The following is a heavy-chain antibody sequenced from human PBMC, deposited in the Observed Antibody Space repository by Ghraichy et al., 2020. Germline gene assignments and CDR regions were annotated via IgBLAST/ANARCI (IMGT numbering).Heavy chain of an antibody. CDR1: GFSIRKHW. Sequence: GESLNISCAVSGFSIRKHWMNWVRQAPGKGLEWVANIKQDGSEQHYVDSVKGRYTISRDNPKNSLYLQMNSLRDEDTAVYYCARTLEYEAAGYYRHFDLWGQGTLVTVSS. D-gene: IGHD3-22*01. CDR3: ARTLEYEAAGYYRHFDL. J-gene: IGHJ5*02. V-gene: IGHV3-7*01. CDR2: IKQDGSEQ.